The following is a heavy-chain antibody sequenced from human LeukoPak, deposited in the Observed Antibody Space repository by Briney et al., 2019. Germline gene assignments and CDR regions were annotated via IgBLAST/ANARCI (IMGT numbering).Heavy chain of an antibody. D-gene: IGHD5-18*01. Sequence: SETLSLTCTVSGGSISSYYWSWIRQPPGKGLEWIGYIYYSGSTNYNPSLKSRVTISADTSENQFSLKLSSVTAADTAVYYCARGEYSCGSDYYGMDVWGRGTTVTVSS. J-gene: IGHJ6*02. CDR1: GGSISSYY. CDR2: IYYSGST. V-gene: IGHV4-59*01. CDR3: ARGEYSCGSDYYGMDV.